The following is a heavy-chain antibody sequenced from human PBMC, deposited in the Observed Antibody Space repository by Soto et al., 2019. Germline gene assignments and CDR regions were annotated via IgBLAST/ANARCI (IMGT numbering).Heavy chain of an antibody. CDR2: ISYDGSNK. V-gene: IGHV3-30*18. CDR1: GFTLSSYG. J-gene: IGHJ4*02. CDR3: AKDAGRDYDILTGFDY. Sequence: PGGSLRLSCAASGFTLSSYGMHWVRQAPGKGLEWVAVISYDGSNKYYADSVKGRFTISRDNSKNTLYLQMNSLRAEDTAVYYCAKDAGRDYDILTGFDYWGQGTLVTVSS. D-gene: IGHD3-9*01.